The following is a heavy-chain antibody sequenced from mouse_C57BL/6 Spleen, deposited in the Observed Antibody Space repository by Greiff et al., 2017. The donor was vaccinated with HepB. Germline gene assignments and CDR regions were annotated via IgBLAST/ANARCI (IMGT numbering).Heavy chain of an antibody. J-gene: IGHJ3*01. D-gene: IGHD1-1*01. V-gene: IGHV1-15*01. Sequence: VQLQQSGAELVRPGASVTLSCKASGYTFTDYEMHWVKQTPVHGLEWIGAIDPETGGTAYNQKFKGKAILTADKSSSTAYMELRSLTSEDSAVYYFTREHYYGSSYVRFAYWGQGTLVTVSA. CDR2: IDPETGGT. CDR3: TREHYYGSSYVRFAY. CDR1: GYTFTDYE.